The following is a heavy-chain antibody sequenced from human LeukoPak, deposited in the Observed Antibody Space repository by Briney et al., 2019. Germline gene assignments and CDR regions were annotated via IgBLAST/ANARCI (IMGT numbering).Heavy chain of an antibody. J-gene: IGHJ6*02. Sequence: TGGSLRLSCAASGFTFKNYAMNWVRQSPGQGLEWVSTISGDAVTSWYADSVKGRFTVSRDNSKNIVFLQMNSLRAEDTAVYYCAGRERGYYYGMNVWGQGTTVTVSS. CDR3: AGRERGYYYGMNV. V-gene: IGHV3-23*01. CDR1: GFTFKNYA. CDR2: ISGDAVTS.